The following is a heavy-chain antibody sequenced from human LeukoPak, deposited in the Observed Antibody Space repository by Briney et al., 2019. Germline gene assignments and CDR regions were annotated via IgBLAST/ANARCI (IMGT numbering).Heavy chain of an antibody. D-gene: IGHD2-8*01. V-gene: IGHV4-34*01. CDR2: INHSGST. CDR1: GGSFSGYY. CDR3: ASPRQYCTNGVCPLRY. J-gene: IGHJ4*02. Sequence: SETLSLTCAVYGGSFSGYYWGWIRQPPGKGLEWIGEINHSGSTNYNPSLKSRVTISVDTSKNQFSLKLSSVTAADTAVYYCASPRQYCTNGVCPLRYWGQGTLVTVSS.